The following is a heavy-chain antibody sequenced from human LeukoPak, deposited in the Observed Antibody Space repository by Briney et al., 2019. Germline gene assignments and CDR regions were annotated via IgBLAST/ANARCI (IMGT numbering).Heavy chain of an antibody. CDR3: ARFQVYGDYVGIGY. J-gene: IGHJ4*02. CDR1: GFTFSNYW. V-gene: IGHV3-74*01. D-gene: IGHD4-17*01. Sequence: GGSLRLSCAASGFTFSNYWMHWVRQAPGKGPVWVSRINSGGSATNYADSVKGRFTISGDNAKNTLYLQMNSLRAEDTAVYYCARFQVYGDYVGIGYWGRGTLVTVSS. CDR2: INSGGSAT.